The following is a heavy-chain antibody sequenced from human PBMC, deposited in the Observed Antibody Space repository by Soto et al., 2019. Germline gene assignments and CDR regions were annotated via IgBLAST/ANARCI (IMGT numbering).Heavy chain of an antibody. CDR3: ARERIAVAGRMGWYFDY. Sequence: QVQLVQSGAEVKKPGSSVKVSCKASGGTFSSYAISWVRQAPGQGLEWMGGIIPIFGTANYAQKFQGRVTITADESTSTAYMELSRLRSEDTAVYYCARERIAVAGRMGWYFDYWGQGTLVTVSS. J-gene: IGHJ4*02. CDR2: IIPIFGTA. V-gene: IGHV1-69*01. D-gene: IGHD6-19*01. CDR1: GGTFSSYA.